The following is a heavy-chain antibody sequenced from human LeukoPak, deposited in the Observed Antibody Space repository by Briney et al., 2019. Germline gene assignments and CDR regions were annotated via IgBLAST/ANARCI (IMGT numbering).Heavy chain of an antibody. V-gene: IGHV1-2*02. D-gene: IGHD3-22*01. CDR1: GYTFTRYY. Sequence: ASVKVSCKASGYTFTRYYMHWVRQAPGQGLEWMGWINPNSGGTNYAQKFQGRVTMTRDTSISTAYMELSRLRSDDTAVYYCARVEYYYDSSGHFDYWGQGTLVTVSS. J-gene: IGHJ4*02. CDR2: INPNSGGT. CDR3: ARVEYYYDSSGHFDY.